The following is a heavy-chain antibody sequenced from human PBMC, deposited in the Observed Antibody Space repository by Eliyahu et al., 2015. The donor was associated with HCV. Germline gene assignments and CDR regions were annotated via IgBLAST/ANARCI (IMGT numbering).Heavy chain of an antibody. V-gene: IGHV3-23*01. CDR1: GXTFSNXA. Sequence: EVQLLESGGDLVQPGGSLRXSCAASGXTFSNXALNWXRQAPGKGLXWVSVISXSGGSTYYADSVKGRFTISRDNSKNTLYLHMNSLRAEDTAVYYCARRLVFSTVTPQGAFDIWGQGTLVTVSS. CDR2: ISXSGGST. CDR3: ARRLVFSTVTPQGAFDI. D-gene: IGHD4-17*01. J-gene: IGHJ3*02.